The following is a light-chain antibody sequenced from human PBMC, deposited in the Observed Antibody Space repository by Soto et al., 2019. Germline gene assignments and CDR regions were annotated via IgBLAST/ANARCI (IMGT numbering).Light chain of an antibody. J-gene: IGLJ1*01. Sequence: QSALTQPASVSGSPGQSITISCTGTSSDVGSYNLVSWYQQHPGKAPKLMIYEVNKRPSGVSNRFSGSKSGNTASLTISGLQAEDEVDYSCCSYAGSSTLYVFGTGTKLTVL. CDR2: EVN. CDR3: CSYAGSSTLYV. V-gene: IGLV2-23*02. CDR1: SSDVGSYNL.